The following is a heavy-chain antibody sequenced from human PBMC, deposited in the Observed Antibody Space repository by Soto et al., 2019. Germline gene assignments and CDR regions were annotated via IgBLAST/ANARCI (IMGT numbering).Heavy chain of an antibody. CDR2: ISYDGSNK. Sequence: GGSLRLSCAASGFTFSSYGMHWVRQAPGKGLEWVAVISYDGSNKYYADSVKGRFTISRDNSKNTLYLQMNSLRAEDTAVYYCAKGVLRYFDWLSRGYFDYWGQGTLVTVSS. D-gene: IGHD3-9*01. CDR1: GFTFSSYG. J-gene: IGHJ4*02. CDR3: AKGVLRYFDWLSRGYFDY. V-gene: IGHV3-30*18.